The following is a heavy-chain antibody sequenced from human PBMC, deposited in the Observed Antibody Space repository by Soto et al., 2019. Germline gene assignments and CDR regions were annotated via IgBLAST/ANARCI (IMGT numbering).Heavy chain of an antibody. CDR3: ARRAGIAAAGVWFDP. J-gene: IGHJ5*02. Sequence: PSETLSLTCAVSGYSISSGYYWGWIRQPPGKGLEWIGSIYHSVSTYYNPSLKSRVTISVDTSKNQFSLKLSSVTAADTAVYYCARRAGIAAAGVWFDPWGEGPLVTV. V-gene: IGHV4-38-2*01. CDR2: IYHSVST. CDR1: GYSISSGYY. D-gene: IGHD6-13*01.